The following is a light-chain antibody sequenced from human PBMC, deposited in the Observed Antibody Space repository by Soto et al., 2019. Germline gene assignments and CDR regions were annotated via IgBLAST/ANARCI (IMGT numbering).Light chain of an antibody. Sequence: EIVMTQSPATMSVSPGDRATLSCRASQSVSSNLAWYKQKPGQSPRILIYGASTRATGIPARFSGSGSGTEFTLTITSLQSEDFEVYYCQQYNNWPPYTFGPGTKLEIK. V-gene: IGKV3-15*01. CDR2: GAS. CDR1: QSVSSN. CDR3: QQYNNWPPYT. J-gene: IGKJ2*01.